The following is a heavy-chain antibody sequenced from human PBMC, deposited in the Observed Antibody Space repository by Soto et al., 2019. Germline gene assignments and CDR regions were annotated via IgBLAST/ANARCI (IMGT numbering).Heavy chain of an antibody. J-gene: IGHJ5*02. CDR1: GYTFTSYG. V-gene: IGHV1-18*01. CDR2: ISAYNGNT. CDR3: ARDGSITIFGVVTTNWFDP. Sequence: GASVKVSCKASGYTFTSYGISWVRQAPGQGLEWMGWISAYNGNTNYAQKLQGRVTMTTDTSTSTAYMELRSLRSDDTAVYYCARDGSITIFGVVTTNWFDPWGQGTLVTVSS. D-gene: IGHD3-3*01.